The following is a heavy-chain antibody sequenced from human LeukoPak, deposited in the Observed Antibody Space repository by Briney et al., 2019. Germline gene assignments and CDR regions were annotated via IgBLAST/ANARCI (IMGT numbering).Heavy chain of an antibody. D-gene: IGHD6-13*01. CDR1: EFTFNSYA. Sequence: PGGSLRLSCAASEFTFNSYAMSWIRQAPGKGLECVSLISGGGSTYHADSVKGRFTISRDNSKNTLYLQMNNVRGEDTAVYYCARPHSSSWNHAFDIWGQGTVVAVSS. J-gene: IGHJ3*02. V-gene: IGHV3-53*01. CDR2: ISGGGST. CDR3: ARPHSSSWNHAFDI.